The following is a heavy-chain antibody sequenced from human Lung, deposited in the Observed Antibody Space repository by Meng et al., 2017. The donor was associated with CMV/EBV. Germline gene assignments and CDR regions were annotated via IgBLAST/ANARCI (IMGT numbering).Heavy chain of an antibody. D-gene: IGHD3-3*01. CDR2: MNPNSGNT. CDR1: GYTFTSYD. CDR3: ARGLNGGLRFLEWLFRPYYYGMDV. Sequence: ASVTVSCKASGYTFTSYDINWVRQATGQGLEWMGWMNPNSGNTGYAQKFQGRVTMTRNTSISTAYMELSSLRSEDTAVYYCARGLNGGLRFLEWLFRPYYYGMDVXGQGXTVTVSS. J-gene: IGHJ6*02. V-gene: IGHV1-8*01.